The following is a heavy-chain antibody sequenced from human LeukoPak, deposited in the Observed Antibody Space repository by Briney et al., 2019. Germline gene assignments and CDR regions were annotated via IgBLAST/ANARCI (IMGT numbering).Heavy chain of an antibody. D-gene: IGHD6-6*01. J-gene: IGHJ4*02. CDR2: IYSGGST. CDR1: GFSVSSSY. Sequence: GGSLRLSCAASGFSVSSSYMSWVRQAPGKGLEWVSLIYSGGSTYYAGSVKGRFTISRDNSKNTMFLQMNSLRDEDTAVYYCARVIEARHFDYWGQGTLVTVSS. V-gene: IGHV3-66*01. CDR3: ARVIEARHFDY.